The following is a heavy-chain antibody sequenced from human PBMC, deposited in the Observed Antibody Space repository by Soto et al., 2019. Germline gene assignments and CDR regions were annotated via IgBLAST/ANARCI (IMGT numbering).Heavy chain of an antibody. J-gene: IGHJ6*01. V-gene: IGHV1-18*01. CDR3: ASDVELDNFWTEALYY. Sequence: ASVKVSCKTSGYNFRNYNVNWVRQVPGQGLEWLGWISPYNSKVKYAQKFQGRVTMTTDRSTSTAYMEVSSLRSEDTAIYYCASDVELDNFWTEALYY. D-gene: IGHD3-3*01. CDR1: GYNFRNYN. CDR2: ISPYNSKV.